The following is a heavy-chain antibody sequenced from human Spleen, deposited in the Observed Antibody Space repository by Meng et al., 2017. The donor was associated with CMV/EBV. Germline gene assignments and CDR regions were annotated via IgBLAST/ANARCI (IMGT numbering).Heavy chain of an antibody. D-gene: IGHD1-26*01. CDR2: MSSSGSII. J-gene: IGHJ4*02. CDR3: ARPNSGLRYGVDY. CDR1: GFSFRDYY. Sequence: GGSLRLSCAASGFSFRDYYMSWIRQAPGKGLEWVSYMSSSGSIIYYADSMKGRFTISSDNAKKSLYLQINSLRVEDTAVYYCARPNSGLRYGVDYWGQGTLVTVSS. V-gene: IGHV3-11*04.